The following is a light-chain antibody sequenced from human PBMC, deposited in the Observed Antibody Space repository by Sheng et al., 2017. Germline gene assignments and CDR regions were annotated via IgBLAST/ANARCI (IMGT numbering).Light chain of an antibody. J-gene: IGLJ3*02. V-gene: IGLV1-44*01. CDR3: AAWDDSLSGNWV. CDR1: SSNIGINT. Sequence: QSVLTQSPSASGTPGQRVTISCSGSSSNIGINTVNWYQQLPGTAPRLLIYTNTQRPSGVPDRFSGSKSGTSASLGISGLQSEDEADYYCAAWDDSLSGNWVFGGGTKLTVL. CDR2: TNT.